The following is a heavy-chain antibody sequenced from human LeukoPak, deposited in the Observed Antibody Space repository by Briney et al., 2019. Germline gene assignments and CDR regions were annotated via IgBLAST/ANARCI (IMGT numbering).Heavy chain of an antibody. J-gene: IGHJ4*02. CDR1: GYTFTGYY. D-gene: IGHD3-10*01. Sequence: ASVKVSCKASGYTFTGYYMHWVRQAPGQGLEWMGWINPNSGGTNYAQNFQGRVTMTRDTSISTAYMELSRLISDDTAVYYCARVMVRGVIGSFLFAYWGQGTLVTVSS. CDR3: ARVMVRGVIGSFLFAY. V-gene: IGHV1-2*02. CDR2: INPNSGGT.